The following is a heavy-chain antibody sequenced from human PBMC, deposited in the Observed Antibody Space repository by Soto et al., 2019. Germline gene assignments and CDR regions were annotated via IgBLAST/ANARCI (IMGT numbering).Heavy chain of an antibody. CDR3: ARGGYGDYESNYFDY. CDR2: IYTTGST. Sequence: PSETLSLTCTVSGGSISTYFWSWIRQPAGGGLEWIGRIYTTGSTNYNPSLKSRVTMSVDTSKNQFSLKLSSVTAADTAVYYCARGGYGDYESNYFDYWGQGTLVTVSS. CDR1: GGSISTYF. V-gene: IGHV4-4*07. J-gene: IGHJ4*02. D-gene: IGHD4-17*01.